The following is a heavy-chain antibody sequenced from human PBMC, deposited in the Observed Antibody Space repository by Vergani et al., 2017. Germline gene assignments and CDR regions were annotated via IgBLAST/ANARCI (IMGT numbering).Heavy chain of an antibody. CDR3: ARDPLGGVGSGSYRPINWFDP. J-gene: IGHJ5*02. CDR2: IIPIFGTA. CDR1: GGTFSSYA. V-gene: IGHV1-69*01. Sequence: QVQLVQSGAEVKKPGSSVKVSCKASGGTFSSYAISWVRQAPGQGLEWMGGIIPIFGTANYAQKFQGRVTITADESTSTASMELSSLRSEDTAVYYCARDPLGGVGSGSYRPINWFDPWGQGTLVTVSS. D-gene: IGHD3-10*01.